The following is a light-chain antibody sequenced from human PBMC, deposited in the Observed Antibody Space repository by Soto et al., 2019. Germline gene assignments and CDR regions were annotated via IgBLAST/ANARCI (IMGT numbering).Light chain of an antibody. CDR1: QSISPW. CDR2: KAS. Sequence: DIQMTQSPSTLSASVGDRVTITCRASQSISPWLAWYQQKPGKAPKILIYKASSLESGVPSRFSGSDSGTEFTLTISSRQPDDFATYYCQQYKTYSRTFGQGTKLELK. V-gene: IGKV1-5*03. J-gene: IGKJ2*01. CDR3: QQYKTYSRT.